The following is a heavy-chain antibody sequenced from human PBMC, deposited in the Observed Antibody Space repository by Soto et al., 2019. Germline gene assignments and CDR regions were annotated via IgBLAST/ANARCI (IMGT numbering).Heavy chain of an antibody. Sequence: GGSLRLSCAASGFTFSSYAMSWFRQAPGKGLEWVSAISGSGGSTYYADSVKGRFTISRDNSKNTLYLQMNSLRAEDTAVYYCAKSGSSGWYLMNYYYYMDVWGKGTTVTVSS. J-gene: IGHJ6*03. CDR1: GFTFSSYA. V-gene: IGHV3-23*01. D-gene: IGHD6-19*01. CDR2: ISGSGGST. CDR3: AKSGSSGWYLMNYYYYMDV.